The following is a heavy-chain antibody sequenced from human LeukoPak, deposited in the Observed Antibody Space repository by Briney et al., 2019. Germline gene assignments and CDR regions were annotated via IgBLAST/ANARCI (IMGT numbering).Heavy chain of an antibody. J-gene: IGHJ6*02. Sequence: SETLSLTCTVSGGSISSYYWSWIRHPPGKGLEWIGYIYYSGSTNYNPSLKSRVTISVDTSKNQFSLKLSSVTAADTAVYYCARTLGSSWYLSDYGMDVWGQGTTVTVSS. V-gene: IGHV4-59*01. D-gene: IGHD6-13*01. CDR2: IYYSGST. CDR1: GGSISSYY. CDR3: ARTLGSSWYLSDYGMDV.